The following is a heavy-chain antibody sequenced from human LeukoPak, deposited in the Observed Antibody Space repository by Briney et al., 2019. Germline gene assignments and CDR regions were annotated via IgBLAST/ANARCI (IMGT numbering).Heavy chain of an antibody. CDR1: GFTFSSYS. D-gene: IGHD2-21*02. V-gene: IGHV3-21*04. CDR3: AKRDRPCSGDCSAPYYFDY. Sequence: GGSLRLSCAASGFTFSSYSMNWVRQAPGKGLEWVSSISSSSSYIYYADSVKGRFTISRDNSKNTLYLQVSGLRAEDTAVYYCAKRDRPCSGDCSAPYYFDYWGQGTLVTVSS. J-gene: IGHJ4*02. CDR2: ISSSSSYI.